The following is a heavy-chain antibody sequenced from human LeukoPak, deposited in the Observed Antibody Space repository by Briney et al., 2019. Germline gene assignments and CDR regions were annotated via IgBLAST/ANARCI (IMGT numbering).Heavy chain of an antibody. CDR3: ARHLYSGYNYINAFDI. V-gene: IGHV1-18*01. CDR1: GYTFTSYG. D-gene: IGHD5-12*01. CDR2: ISAYNGNT. J-gene: IGHJ3*02. Sequence: GASVTVSCKASGYTFTSYGISWVRQAPGQGLEWMGWISAYNGNTNYAQKLQGRVTMSADTSTTTAYMELRSLRSDDTAVYYCARHLYSGYNYINAFDIWGQGTMVTVSS.